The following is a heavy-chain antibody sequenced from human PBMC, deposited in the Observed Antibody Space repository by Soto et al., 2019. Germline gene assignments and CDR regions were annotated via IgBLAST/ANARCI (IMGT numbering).Heavy chain of an antibody. J-gene: IGHJ4*02. CDR1: GNSISSSSYY. V-gene: IGHV4-39*01. D-gene: IGHD1-26*01. CDR2: IYYSGST. Sequence: PSETLSLTGTVSGNSISSSSYYWGWIRQPPGKGLEWIGSIYYSGSTYYNPSLKSRVTISVDTSKNQFSLKLSSVTAADTAVYYCAVGSSGFYYIYWGQGIQVTV. CDR3: AVGSSGFYYIY.